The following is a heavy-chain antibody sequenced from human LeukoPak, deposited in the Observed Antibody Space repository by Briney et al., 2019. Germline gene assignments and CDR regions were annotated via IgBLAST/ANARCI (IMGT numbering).Heavy chain of an antibody. Sequence: ASVKVSCKASGYTFTSYGISWVRQAPGQGLEWMGWISAYNGNTNYAQKLQGRVTMTRDTSTSTVYMELSSLISEDTAVYYCARGPRITLIRGGQWYYYMDVWGKGTTVTISS. CDR1: GYTFTSYG. CDR3: ARGPRITLIRGGQWYYYMDV. J-gene: IGHJ6*03. V-gene: IGHV1-18*01. CDR2: ISAYNGNT. D-gene: IGHD3-10*01.